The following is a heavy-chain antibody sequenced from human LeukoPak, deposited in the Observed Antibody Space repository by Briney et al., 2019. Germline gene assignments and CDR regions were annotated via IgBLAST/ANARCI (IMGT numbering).Heavy chain of an antibody. CDR2: ISAHNGNT. Sequence: ASVKVSCKASGYTFTSYGISWVRQAPGQGLEWMGWISAHNGNTNYAQKLQGRVTMTTDTSTSTAYMELRSLRSDDTAVYYCARESYYDFWSGYWRNLDYWGQGTLVTVSS. D-gene: IGHD3-3*01. J-gene: IGHJ4*02. CDR1: GYTFTSYG. CDR3: ARESYYDFWSGYWRNLDY. V-gene: IGHV1-18*01.